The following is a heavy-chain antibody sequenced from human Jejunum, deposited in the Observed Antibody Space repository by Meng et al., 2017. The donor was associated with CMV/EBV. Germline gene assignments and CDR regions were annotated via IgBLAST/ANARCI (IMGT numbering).Heavy chain of an antibody. J-gene: IGHJ3*01. CDR1: GFAFNTRN. D-gene: IGHD4-17*01. CDR3: ARDLYYGDPAAFDL. CDR2: INFTTNYI. Sequence: GFAFNTRNITCVRQGPGKGLDCVSFINFTTNYIYYADSVKGRFTISRDNAKNSVYLQMDSLRAEDTAVYYCARDLYYGDPAAFDLWGQGTKVTVSS. V-gene: IGHV3-21*01.